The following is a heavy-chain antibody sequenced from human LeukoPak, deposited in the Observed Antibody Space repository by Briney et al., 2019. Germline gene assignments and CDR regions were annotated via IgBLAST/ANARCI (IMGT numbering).Heavy chain of an antibody. D-gene: IGHD6-13*01. CDR3: ARDADSSSWYRIY. J-gene: IGHJ4*02. Sequence: SETLSLTCTVSGGSLSSGGYYWSWIRQHPGKGLEWIGYIFYSGSTYSNPSLKSRITISIDTPKNQFSLKVNSVTAADTAVYYCARDADSSSWYRIYWGQGTLVTVSS. CDR2: IFYSGST. CDR1: GGSLSSGGYY. V-gene: IGHV4-31*03.